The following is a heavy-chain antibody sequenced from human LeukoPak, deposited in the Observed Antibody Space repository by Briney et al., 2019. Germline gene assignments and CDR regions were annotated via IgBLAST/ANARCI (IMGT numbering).Heavy chain of an antibody. V-gene: IGHV3-7*01. J-gene: IGHJ4*02. CDR1: GFTFSSYW. D-gene: IGHD2-15*01. CDR2: IMQDGSEK. Sequence: GGSLRLSCAVSGFTFSSYWMSWVRQAPGKGLEWVANIMQDGSEKYYVDSVKGRFTISRDNAKNSLYLQMNSLRAEDTAVYYCARVCSGGSCRDYWGQGTLVTVSS. CDR3: ARVCSGGSCRDY.